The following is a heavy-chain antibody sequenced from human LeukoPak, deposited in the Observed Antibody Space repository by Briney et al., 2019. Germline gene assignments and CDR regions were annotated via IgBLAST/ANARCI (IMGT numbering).Heavy chain of an antibody. CDR2: ISYDGSTK. CDR3: AKDRHFYGAGTYYNLDY. D-gene: IGHD3-10*01. Sequence: PGRSLRLSCAASGFIFSTHGMHWVRQAPGKGLEWVSLISYDGSTKYYADSVEGRFTISRDNSKSTLYLQLNSLRVEDTAVYYCAKDRHFYGAGTYYNLDYWGQGTPVTVSS. J-gene: IGHJ4*02. CDR1: GFIFSTHG. V-gene: IGHV3-30*18.